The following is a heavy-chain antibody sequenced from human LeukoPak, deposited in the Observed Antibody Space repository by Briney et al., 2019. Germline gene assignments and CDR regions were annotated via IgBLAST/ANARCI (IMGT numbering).Heavy chain of an antibody. Sequence: ASVKVSCKASGGTFSSYAISWVRQAPGQGLEWMGWINPNSGGTNYAQKFQGRVTMTRDTSISTAYMELSRLRSDDTAVYYCARVSRDGLLDYWGQGTLVTVSS. CDR2: INPNSGGT. D-gene: IGHD5-24*01. J-gene: IGHJ4*02. CDR3: ARVSRDGLLDY. CDR1: GGTFSSYA. V-gene: IGHV1-2*02.